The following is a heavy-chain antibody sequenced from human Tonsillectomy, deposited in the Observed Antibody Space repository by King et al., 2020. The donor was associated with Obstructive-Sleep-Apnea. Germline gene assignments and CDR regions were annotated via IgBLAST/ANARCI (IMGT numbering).Heavy chain of an antibody. CDR3: AGSSGWISDY. Sequence: VQLVESGGGLVQPGGSLRLSCAASGITLSSLWMNWVRQAPGKGLEWVANIKQDGSEKNYLDSVNGRFTISRDNAKNSVYLQINSLRAEDTAVYYCAGSSGWISDYWGQGTLVTVSS. CDR2: IKQDGSEK. D-gene: IGHD6-19*01. CDR1: GITLSSLW. J-gene: IGHJ4*02. V-gene: IGHV3-7*03.